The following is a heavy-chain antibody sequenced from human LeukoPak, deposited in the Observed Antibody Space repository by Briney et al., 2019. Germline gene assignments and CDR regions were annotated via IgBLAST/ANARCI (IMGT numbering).Heavy chain of an antibody. V-gene: IGHV3-30-3*01. Sequence: PGRSLRLSCAASGFNFNTYDMHWVRQAPGKGLEWVAVISYDARSKYYADSVKGRFTISRDNSENTLYLQMTSLGSEDLAVYYCAMEYYAFLTANYWGGYDYWGQGTLVIVSS. D-gene: IGHD3-9*01. CDR1: GFNFNTYD. CDR3: AMEYYAFLTANYWGGYDY. CDR2: ISYDARSK. J-gene: IGHJ4*02.